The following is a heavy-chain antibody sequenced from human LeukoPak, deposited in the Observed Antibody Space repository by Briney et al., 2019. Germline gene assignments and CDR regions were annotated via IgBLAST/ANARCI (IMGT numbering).Heavy chain of an antibody. CDR1: GFTLSNYW. D-gene: IGHD6-19*01. V-gene: IGHV3-74*01. CDR3: ASAFGGSGWFGGY. J-gene: IGHJ4*02. Sequence: GGSLRLSCAASGFTLSNYWVHWVRQAPGKGLVWVSRVNPDGSSTNYADSVKGRFAISRDNSKNTLFLQMNSLRAEDTAVYYCASAFGGSGWFGGYWGQGTLVTVSS. CDR2: VNPDGSST.